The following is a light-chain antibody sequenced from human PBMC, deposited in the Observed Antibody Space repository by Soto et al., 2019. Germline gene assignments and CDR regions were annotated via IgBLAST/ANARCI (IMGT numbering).Light chain of an antibody. Sequence: EVVLTQSPVTLSLSPGERATLSCRASQSVSSYLAWYQQKPGQAPRLLIYDASNRATDIPARFSGSGSGADFTLTISSLEPEDFAVYYCHQRSNWPETFGQGTKLEIK. CDR2: DAS. J-gene: IGKJ2*01. V-gene: IGKV3-11*01. CDR1: QSVSSY. CDR3: HQRSNWPET.